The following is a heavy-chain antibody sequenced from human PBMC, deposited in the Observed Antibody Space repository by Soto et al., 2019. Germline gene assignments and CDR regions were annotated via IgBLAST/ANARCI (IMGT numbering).Heavy chain of an antibody. Sequence: QVQLQGSGPGLVKPSETLSLTCTFSGGSIRGYYWTWIRQPPGKGLEWIGNIYDSGNTNYNPSFRSRIIMSIDVSKAQFSLTLSPVTAADTAVYFCARYRGGSGALYYYGMDVWGQGTSVTVSS. CDR3: ARYRGGSGALYYYGMDV. D-gene: IGHD3-10*01. V-gene: IGHV4-59*01. J-gene: IGHJ6*02. CDR1: GGSIRGYY. CDR2: IYDSGNT.